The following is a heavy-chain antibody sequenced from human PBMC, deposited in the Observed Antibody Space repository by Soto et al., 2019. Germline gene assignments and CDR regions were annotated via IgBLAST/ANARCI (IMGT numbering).Heavy chain of an antibody. D-gene: IGHD6-19*01. CDR2: IWYDGSNK. CDR1: GFTFSSYG. CDR3: ARDDNSSGWFWGAFDI. J-gene: IGHJ3*02. Sequence: QVQLVESGGGVVQPGRSLRLSCAASGFTFSSYGMHWVRQAPGKGLEGVAVIWYDGSNKYYADSVKGRFTISRDNSKNTLYLQMNSLRAEDTAVYYCARDDNSSGWFWGAFDIWGQGTMVTVSS. V-gene: IGHV3-33*01.